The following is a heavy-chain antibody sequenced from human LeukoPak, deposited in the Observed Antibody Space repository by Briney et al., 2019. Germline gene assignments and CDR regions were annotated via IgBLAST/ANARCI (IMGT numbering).Heavy chain of an antibody. V-gene: IGHV1-69*06. CDR3: AREEGGYEGDY. J-gene: IGHJ4*02. CDR2: IIPIFGTA. D-gene: IGHD5-12*01. Sequence: GSSVKVSCKASGGTFSSYAISWVRQAPGQGLEWMGGIIPIFGTANYAQKFQGRVTITADKSTSTAYTELSSLRSEDTAVYYCAREEGGYEGDYWGQGTLVTVSS. CDR1: GGTFSSYA.